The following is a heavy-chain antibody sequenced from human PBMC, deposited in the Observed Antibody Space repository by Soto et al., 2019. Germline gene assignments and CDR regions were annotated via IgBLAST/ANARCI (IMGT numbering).Heavy chain of an antibody. Sequence: PSETLSLTCTVSGGSISSYYWSWIRQPAGKGLEWIGRIYTSGSTNYNPSLKSRVTMSVDTSKNQFSLKLSSVTAADTAVYYCARARRIAAAMAYFDYWGQGTLVPVSS. V-gene: IGHV4-4*07. CDR2: IYTSGST. CDR3: ARARRIAAAMAYFDY. D-gene: IGHD6-13*01. CDR1: GGSISSYY. J-gene: IGHJ4*02.